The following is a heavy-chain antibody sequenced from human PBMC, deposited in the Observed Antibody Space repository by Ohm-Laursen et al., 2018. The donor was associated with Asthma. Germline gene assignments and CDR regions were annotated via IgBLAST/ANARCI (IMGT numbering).Heavy chain of an antibody. CDR3: ARERYSSGGYYFDY. CDR1: GGSISSYY. V-gene: IGHV4-59*01. J-gene: IGHJ4*02. Sequence: SETLSLTCTVSGGSISSYYWSWIRQPPGKGLEWIGYIYYSGSTNYNPSLKSRVTISVDTSKNQFSLKLSSVTAADTAVYYCARERYSSGGYYFDYWGQGTLVTVSS. CDR2: IYYSGST. D-gene: IGHD6-19*01.